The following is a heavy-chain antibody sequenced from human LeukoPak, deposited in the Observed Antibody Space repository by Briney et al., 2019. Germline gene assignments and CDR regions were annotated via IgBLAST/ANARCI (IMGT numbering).Heavy chain of an antibody. CDR1: GFTFRSFS. J-gene: IGHJ5*02. Sequence: GGSLRLSCVASGFTFRSFSMNWVRQTPGNGLEWLSYISGSSGTIYYADSVEGRFTIPRDNAKNSLYLQLNNLRDEDTAVYYCARDPSVAATGWGRWFDHWGQGTLVTVSS. CDR3: ARDPSVAATGWGRWFDH. CDR2: ISGSSGTI. D-gene: IGHD1-1*01. V-gene: IGHV3-48*02.